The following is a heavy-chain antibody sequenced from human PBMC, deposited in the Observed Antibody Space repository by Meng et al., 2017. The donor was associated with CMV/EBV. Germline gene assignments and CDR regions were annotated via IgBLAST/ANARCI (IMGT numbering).Heavy chain of an antibody. CDR2: INPNTGGT. D-gene: IGHD1-26*01. V-gene: IGHV1-2*02. Sequence: ASVKVSCKASGYTFTDNHIHWVRQAPGQGLEWMGWINPNTGGTSYAQKFQGRVTMAWDTSINTAYMELSRLTSDDAARFYCARAVGPTRFDPWGQGTLVTVSS. CDR3: ARAVGPTRFDP. CDR1: GYTFTDNH. J-gene: IGHJ5*02.